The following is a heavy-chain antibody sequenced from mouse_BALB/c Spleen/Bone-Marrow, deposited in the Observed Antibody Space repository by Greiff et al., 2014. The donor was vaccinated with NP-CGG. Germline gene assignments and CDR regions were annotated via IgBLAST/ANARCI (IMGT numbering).Heavy chain of an antibody. CDR3: ARDTMDY. V-gene: IGHV1S56*01. J-gene: IGHJ4*01. Sequence: VQLQQSRPELVKPGASVRISCKASGYTFTSYYIHWVKQRPGQGLEWIGWIYPGNVNTKYNEKFKGKAALTADKSSSTAYMQLSSLTPEDSAVYFCARDTMDYWGQGTSVTVSS. CDR1: GYTFTSYY. CDR2: IYPGNVNT.